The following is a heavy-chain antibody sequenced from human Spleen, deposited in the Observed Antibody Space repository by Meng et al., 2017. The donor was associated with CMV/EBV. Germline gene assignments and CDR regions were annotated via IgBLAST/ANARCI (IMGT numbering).Heavy chain of an antibody. D-gene: IGHD2-2*02. V-gene: IGHV3-21*01. CDR2: ISSSSSYI. Sequence: GESLKISCAASGFTFSSYSMNWVRQAPGKGLEWVSSISSSSSYIYYADSVKGRFTISRDNAKNSLYLQMSSLRAEDTAVYYCAKDRGYCSSTSCYITYFDYWGQGTLVTVSS. CDR1: GFTFSSYS. J-gene: IGHJ4*02. CDR3: AKDRGYCSSTSCYITYFDY.